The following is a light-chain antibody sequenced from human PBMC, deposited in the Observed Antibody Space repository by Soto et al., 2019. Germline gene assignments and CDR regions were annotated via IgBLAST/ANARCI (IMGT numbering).Light chain of an antibody. CDR2: KAS. CDR3: QQYNTYPLT. CDR1: QSISTW. J-gene: IGKJ4*01. V-gene: IGKV1-5*03. Sequence: DIQMTQSPSTLSASAGDRVTITCRASQSISTWLAWYQQKPGKAPKLLIYKASNLEDGVPSRFSGSGSGTEFTITISSLQPDDFATYYCQQYNTYPLTFGGGTKVDIK.